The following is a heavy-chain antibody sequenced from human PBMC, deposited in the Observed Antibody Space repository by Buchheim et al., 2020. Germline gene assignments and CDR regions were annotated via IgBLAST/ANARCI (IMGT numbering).Heavy chain of an antibody. CDR3: ARSDTADGFKTWIYYYYGMDV. V-gene: IGHV3-74*01. D-gene: IGHD5-18*01. CDR2: INSDGSST. CDR1: GFTFSSYW. J-gene: IGHJ6*02. Sequence: EVQLVESGGGLVQPGGSLRLSCAASGFTFSSYWMHWVRQAPGKGLVWVSRINSDGSSTSYADSVKGRFTISRDNAKNTLYLQMNSLRAEDTAVYYCARSDTADGFKTWIYYYYGMDVWGQGTT.